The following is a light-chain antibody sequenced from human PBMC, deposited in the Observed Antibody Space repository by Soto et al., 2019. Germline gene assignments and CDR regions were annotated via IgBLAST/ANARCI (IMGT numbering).Light chain of an antibody. CDR2: DNN. Sequence: QSVLTQPPSVSAAPGQKVTISGSGSSSNIGNNYVSWYQQLPGTAPKLLIYDNNKRPSGIPDRFSGSKSGTSATLGITGLQTGDEADYYCGTWDSSLSALFGGGTKITVL. V-gene: IGLV1-51*01. CDR3: GTWDSSLSAL. J-gene: IGLJ2*01. CDR1: SSNIGNNY.